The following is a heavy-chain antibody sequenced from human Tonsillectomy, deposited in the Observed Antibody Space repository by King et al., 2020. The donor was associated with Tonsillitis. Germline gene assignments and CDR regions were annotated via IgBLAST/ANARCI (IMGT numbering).Heavy chain of an antibody. V-gene: IGHV3-66*01. Sequence: VQLVESGGGLVQPGGSLTLSCAASGFTVSSNYMSWVRQAPGKGLEWCSVINSGGTTYYADSVKGRFTISRDNSKNTLYLQMNSLRAEDTAIYYCARGGYSSSWSYAFDIWGQGTMVTVSS. CDR2: INSGGTT. CDR1: GFTVSSNY. CDR3: ARGGYSSSWSYAFDI. J-gene: IGHJ3*02. D-gene: IGHD6-13*01.